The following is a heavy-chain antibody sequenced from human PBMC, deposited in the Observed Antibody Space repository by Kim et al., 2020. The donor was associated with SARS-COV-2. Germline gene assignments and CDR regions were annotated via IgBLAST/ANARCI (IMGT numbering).Heavy chain of an antibody. CDR2: IYYSGST. V-gene: IGHV4-39*01. CDR3: ASGTYDILTGYSGGYGMDV. CDR1: GGSISSSSYY. Sequence: SETLSLTCTVSGGSISSSSYYWGWIRQPPGKGLEWIGSIYYSGSTYYNPSLKSRVTISVDTSKNQFSRKLSSVTAADTAVYYCASGTYDILTGYSGGYGMDVWGQGTTVTVSS. J-gene: IGHJ6*02. D-gene: IGHD3-9*01.